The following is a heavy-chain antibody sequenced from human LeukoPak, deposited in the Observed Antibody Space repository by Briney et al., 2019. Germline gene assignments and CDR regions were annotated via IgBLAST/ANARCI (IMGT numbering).Heavy chain of an antibody. Sequence: ASVKVSCKASGYTFTSYAMNWVRQAPGQGLEWMGWINPNSGGTNYAQKFQGRVTMTRDTSISTAYMELSRLRSDDTAVYYCARVTGTPPYYFDYWGQGTLVTVSS. V-gene: IGHV1-2*02. CDR2: INPNSGGT. J-gene: IGHJ4*02. CDR3: ARVTGTPPYYFDY. D-gene: IGHD1-7*01. CDR1: GYTFTSYA.